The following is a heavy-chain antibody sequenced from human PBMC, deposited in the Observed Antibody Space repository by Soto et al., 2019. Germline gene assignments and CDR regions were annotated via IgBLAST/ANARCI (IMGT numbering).Heavy chain of an antibody. D-gene: IGHD6-19*01. CDR2: ISGSGGST. CDR1: GFNYKNYV. Sequence: EVQVLESGGGLVQPGGSLILACAASGFNYKNYVMSWVRQAPGKGLEWVSAISGSGGSTYYADSVKGRFTISRDNSKNTVYLQLNSLRAEDTAVYYCAKGGWHDYWGQGTLITVSS. V-gene: IGHV3-23*01. CDR3: AKGGWHDY. J-gene: IGHJ4*02.